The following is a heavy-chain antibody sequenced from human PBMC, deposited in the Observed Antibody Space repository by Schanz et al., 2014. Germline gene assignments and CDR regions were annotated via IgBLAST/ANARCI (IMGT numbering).Heavy chain of an antibody. CDR1: GFTFGDYA. CDR3: TRDPLVQDNAFDI. D-gene: IGHD6-13*01. J-gene: IGHJ3*02. CDR2: IRSKAYGGTT. V-gene: IGHV3-49*03. Sequence: EVQLVESGGGLVQPGGSLRLSCAASGFTFGDYAMSWFRQAPGKGLEWVGFIRSKAYGGTTEYAASVRGRFTISRDDSKSIAYLQMNSLKTEDTAVYYCTRDPLVQDNAFDIWGQGTMVTVSS.